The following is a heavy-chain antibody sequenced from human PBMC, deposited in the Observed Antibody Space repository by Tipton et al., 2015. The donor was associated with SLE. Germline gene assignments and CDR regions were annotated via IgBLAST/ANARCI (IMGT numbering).Heavy chain of an antibody. J-gene: IGHJ6*02. Sequence: TLSLTCAVYGGSFSGYYWSWIRQPPGKGLEWIGEINHSGSTNYNPSLKSRVTISVGTSKNQFSLKLSSVTAADTAVYYCARAGWIVVVPAAHGMDVWGQGTTVTVSS. CDR3: ARAGWIVVVPAAHGMDV. CDR2: INHSGST. D-gene: IGHD2-2*01. V-gene: IGHV4-34*01. CDR1: GGSFSGYY.